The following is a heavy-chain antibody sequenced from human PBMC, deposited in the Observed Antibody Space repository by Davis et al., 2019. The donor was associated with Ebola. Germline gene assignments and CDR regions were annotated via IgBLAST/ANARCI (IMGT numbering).Heavy chain of an antibody. Sequence: GGSLRLSCAASGFTVSTNYMTWVRQGQGKGLEWVSVISRGGTTYYVDSVKGRFTISRDSSTNTVYLQMNSLRAEDTAVYWCARGNDFWKTGGNYYYHMDVWGKGTTVTVSS. CDR1: GFTVSTNY. CDR3: ARGNDFWKTGGNYYYHMDV. D-gene: IGHD3-3*01. V-gene: IGHV3-53*01. J-gene: IGHJ6*03. CDR2: ISRGGTT.